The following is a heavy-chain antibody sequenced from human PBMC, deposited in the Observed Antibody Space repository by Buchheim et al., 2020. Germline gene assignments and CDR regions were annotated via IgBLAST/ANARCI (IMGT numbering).Heavy chain of an antibody. Sequence: QVQLQQWGAGLLKPSETLSLPCAVYGGSFSGYYWSWIRQPPGKGLEWIGEINHSGSTNYNPSLKSRVTISVDTSKNQFSLKLSSVTAADTAVYYCARGPYYDILTGYYYWGQGTL. CDR1: GGSFSGYY. D-gene: IGHD3-9*01. CDR3: ARGPYYDILTGYYY. J-gene: IGHJ4*02. V-gene: IGHV4-34*01. CDR2: INHSGST.